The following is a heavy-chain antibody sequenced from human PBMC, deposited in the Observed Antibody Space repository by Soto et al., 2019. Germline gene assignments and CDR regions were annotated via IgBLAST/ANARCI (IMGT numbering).Heavy chain of an antibody. D-gene: IGHD3-10*01. J-gene: IGHJ6*03. CDR3: ARDFAYYGSGSYYDYYYYMDV. CDR2: IWYDGSNK. V-gene: IGHV3-33*01. Sequence: QVQLVESGGGVVQPGRSLRLSCAASGFTFSSYGMHWVRQAPGKGLEWVAVIWYDGSNKYYADSVKGRFTISRDNSKNTLYLQMKSLRAEDTAVYYCARDFAYYGSGSYYDYYYYMDVWGKGTTVTVSS. CDR1: GFTFSSYG.